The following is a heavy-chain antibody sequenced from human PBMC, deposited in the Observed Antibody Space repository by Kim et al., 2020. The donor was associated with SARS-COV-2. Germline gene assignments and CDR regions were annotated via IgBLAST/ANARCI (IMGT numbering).Heavy chain of an antibody. D-gene: IGHD1-26*01. J-gene: IGHJ2*01. CDR3: AKDNGSTRGWYFDL. V-gene: IGHV3-33*06. CDR1: GFTFSSYG. CDR2: IWYDGSNK. Sequence: GGSLRLSCAASGFTFSSYGMHWVRQAPGKGLEWVAVIWYDGSNKYYADSVKGRFTISRDNSKNTLYLQMNSLRAEDTAVYYCAKDNGSTRGWYFDLWGRGTLVTVSS.